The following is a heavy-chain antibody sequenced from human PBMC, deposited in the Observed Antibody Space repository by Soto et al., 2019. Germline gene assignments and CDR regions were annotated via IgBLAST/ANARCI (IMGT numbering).Heavy chain of an antibody. D-gene: IGHD3-3*01. CDR3: ARDGITIFGVVPSNWFDP. CDR2: INPSGGST. V-gene: IGHV1-46*01. CDR1: GYTFTSYY. Sequence: ASVKVSCKASGYTFTSYYMPWVRQAPGQGPEWMGIINPSGGSTSYAQKFQGRVTMTRDTSTSTVYMELSSLRSEDTAVYYCARDGITIFGVVPSNWFDPWGQGTLVTVSS. J-gene: IGHJ5*02.